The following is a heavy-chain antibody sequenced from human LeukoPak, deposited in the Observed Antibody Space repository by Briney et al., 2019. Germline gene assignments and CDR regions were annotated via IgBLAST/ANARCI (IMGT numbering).Heavy chain of an antibody. D-gene: IGHD5-12*01. CDR1: GFTFSSYG. V-gene: IGHV3-33*01. Sequence: PGRSLRLSCAASGFTFSSYGMHWVRPAPGKGLEWVAVIWYDGSNKYYADSVKGRFTISRDNSKNTLYLQMNSLRAEDTAVYYCAREGRGYGGYSTNFDYWGQGTLVTVSS. J-gene: IGHJ4*02. CDR3: AREGRGYGGYSTNFDY. CDR2: IWYDGSNK.